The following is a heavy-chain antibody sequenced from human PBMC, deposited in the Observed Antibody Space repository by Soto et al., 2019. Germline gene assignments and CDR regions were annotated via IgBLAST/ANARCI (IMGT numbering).Heavy chain of an antibody. CDR3: TTDFRRELPDAFDI. V-gene: IGHV3-15*01. Sequence: GGSLRLSCAASGFTFSNAWMSWVRQAPGKGLEWVGRIKSKTDGGTTDYAAPVKGRFTISRDDSKNTLYLQMNSLKTEDTAVYYCTTDFRRELPDAFDIWGQGTMVTVSS. CDR1: GFTFSNAW. J-gene: IGHJ3*02. CDR2: IKSKTDGGTT. D-gene: IGHD1-26*01.